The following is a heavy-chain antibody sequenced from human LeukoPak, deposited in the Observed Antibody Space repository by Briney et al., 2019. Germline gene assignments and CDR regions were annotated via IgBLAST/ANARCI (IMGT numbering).Heavy chain of an antibody. D-gene: IGHD6-19*01. V-gene: IGHV3-21*01. CDR3: ARNLNSPIAVAGSDY. CDR2: ITPSSTYI. J-gene: IGHJ4*02. CDR1: GFTFSNSD. Sequence: PGGSLRLSCAASGFTFSNSDMEWVRQAPGKGLEWVSSITPSSTYIYYAESMRGRFTVSRDNAKNSLYLQMNSLTAEDTAVYYCARNLNSPIAVAGSDYWGQGTLATVSS.